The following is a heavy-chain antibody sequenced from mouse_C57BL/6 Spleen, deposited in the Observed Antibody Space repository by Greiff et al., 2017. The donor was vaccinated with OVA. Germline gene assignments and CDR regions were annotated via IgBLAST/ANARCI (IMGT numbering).Heavy chain of an antibody. CDR3: AKGYYDYDVGAMDY. D-gene: IGHD2-4*01. CDR2: INPSSGYT. Sequence: VQGVESGAELARPGASVKMSCKASGYTFTSYTMHWVKQRPGQGLEWIGYINPSSGYTKYNQKFKDKATLTADKSSSTAYMQLSSLTSEDSAVYYCAKGYYDYDVGAMDYWGQGTSVTVSS. V-gene: IGHV1-4*01. J-gene: IGHJ4*01. CDR1: GYTFTSYT.